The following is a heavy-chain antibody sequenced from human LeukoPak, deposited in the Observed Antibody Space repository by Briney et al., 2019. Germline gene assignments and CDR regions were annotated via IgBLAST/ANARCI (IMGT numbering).Heavy chain of an antibody. CDR1: GYTFTSYD. Sequence: ASVKVSCKASGYTFTSYDINWVRQATGQGLEGRGWMNPNSGNTGYAQKFQGRVTITRNTSISTAYMELSSLRSEDTAVYYCARSRETYYDFWSGNYYYMDVWGKGTTVTVSS. V-gene: IGHV1-8*03. CDR2: MNPNSGNT. J-gene: IGHJ6*03. CDR3: ARSRETYYDFWSGNYYYMDV. D-gene: IGHD3-3*01.